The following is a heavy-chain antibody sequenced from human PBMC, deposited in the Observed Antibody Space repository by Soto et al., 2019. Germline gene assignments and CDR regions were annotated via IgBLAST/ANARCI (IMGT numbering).Heavy chain of an antibody. CDR3: ARAFWSESPSYY. J-gene: IGHJ4*02. Sequence: LRLSCAASGFTFSDYDMNWVRQAPGKGLEWVSYIGTSGRTIFYADSVRGRFTISRDNAKNSLYLQMNSLRAEDTAVYYCARAFWSESPSYYCGQGTLVTVSS. CDR2: IGTSGRTI. V-gene: IGHV3-48*03. CDR1: GFTFSDYD. D-gene: IGHD2-2*01.